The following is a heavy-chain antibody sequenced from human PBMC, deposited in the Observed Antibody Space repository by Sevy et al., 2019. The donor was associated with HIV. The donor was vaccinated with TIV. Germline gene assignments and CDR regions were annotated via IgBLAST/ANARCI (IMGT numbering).Heavy chain of an antibody. J-gene: IGHJ4*02. CDR2: IRGKAQGETT. Sequence: GGSLRLSCTASGFTFGEYAMSWFRQAPGKGLEWVGLIRGKAQGETTEYAASVRGRFTISRDDSKCIAHLQMNSLKIEDTAVYYCTRDRGVVHGLEYFDSWGQGTLVTVSS. CDR3: TRDRGVVHGLEYFDS. D-gene: IGHD2-2*01. V-gene: IGHV3-49*03. CDR1: GFTFGEYA.